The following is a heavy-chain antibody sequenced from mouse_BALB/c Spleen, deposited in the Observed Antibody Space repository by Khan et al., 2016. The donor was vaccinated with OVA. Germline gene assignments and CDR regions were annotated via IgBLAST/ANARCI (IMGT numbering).Heavy chain of an antibody. CDR3: ARGGSSGPAGFAY. D-gene: IGHD3-1*01. CDR2: IRYDGNS. V-gene: IGHV3-6*02. J-gene: IGHJ3*01. CDR1: AYSITSGYF. Sequence: EVQLQESGPGLVKPSQSLSLSCSVTAYSITSGYFWNWIRQFPGNKLEWVGYIRYDGNSNYNPSLKNRISITRDTSRNQFFLKLISVTPEDTATYYCARGGSSGPAGFAYWGQGTLVTVSA.